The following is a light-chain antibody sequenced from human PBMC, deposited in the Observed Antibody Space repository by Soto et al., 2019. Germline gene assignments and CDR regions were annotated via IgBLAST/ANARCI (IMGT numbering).Light chain of an antibody. V-gene: IGKV3-11*01. Sequence: EIVLTQSPATLSLSPGERATLSCRASQSVSSYLAWYQQKPGQAPRLLIYDASNRATGIPARFSGSGSGTDFTLTIDRLQSDDFATYYCQHSSSDFTTFGQGTRLEIK. CDR1: QSVSSY. J-gene: IGKJ5*01. CDR2: DAS. CDR3: QHSSSDFTT.